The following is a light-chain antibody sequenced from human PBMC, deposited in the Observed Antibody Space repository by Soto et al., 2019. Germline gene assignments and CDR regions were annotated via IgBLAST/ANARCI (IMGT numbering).Light chain of an antibody. Sequence: ESVLTQSPGTLSLSPGERSTLSCRAIQSVSNNYLAWYQQKPGQAPRLLIYGASNRATGIPDRFSGSGSGTEFTLTISSLQSEDFAVYYCQQYNNWPPITFGQGTRLEIK. J-gene: IGKJ5*01. CDR3: QQYNNWPPIT. V-gene: IGKV3D-15*01. CDR2: GAS. CDR1: QSVSNN.